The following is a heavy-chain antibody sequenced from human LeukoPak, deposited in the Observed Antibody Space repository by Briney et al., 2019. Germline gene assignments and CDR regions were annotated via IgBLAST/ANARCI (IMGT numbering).Heavy chain of an antibody. CDR3: AKDLTTGTLSSDY. CDR2: MNPNSGNT. D-gene: IGHD1-1*01. J-gene: IGHJ4*02. CDR1: GYTFTSYD. Sequence: GASVKVSCKASGYTFTSYDINWVRQATGQGLEWMGRMNPNSGNTGYAQKFQGRVTITRNTSISTAYMELSSLRAEDTAVYYCAKDLTTGTLSSDYWGQGTLVTVSS. V-gene: IGHV1-8*01.